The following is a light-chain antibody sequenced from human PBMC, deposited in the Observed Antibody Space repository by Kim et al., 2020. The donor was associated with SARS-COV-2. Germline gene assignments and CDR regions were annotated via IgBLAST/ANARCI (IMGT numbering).Light chain of an antibody. V-gene: IGLV2-14*04. CDR3: SLYTSSSTWV. CDR2: DVN. Sequence: GQSITIPCPGPSSDIGDYKYVSWYQQHPDKGPKLMIYDVNKRPSGVSNRFSGSKSGNTASLTISGLQAEDEADYYCSLYTSSSTWVFGGGTQLTVL. CDR1: SSDIGDYKY. J-gene: IGLJ3*02.